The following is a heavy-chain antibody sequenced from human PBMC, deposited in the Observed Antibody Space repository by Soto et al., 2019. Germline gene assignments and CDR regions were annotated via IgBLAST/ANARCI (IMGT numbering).Heavy chain of an antibody. CDR1: GYTFTSYD. CDR3: ARGKPGYSSPLESGAMDV. Sequence: ASVKVCCKASGYTFTSYDINWVRQATGQGLEWMGWMNPNSGNTGYAQKFQGRVTMTRNTSISTAYMELSSLRSEDTAVYYCARGKPGYSSPLESGAMDVSGPVPTSTLSS. CDR2: MNPNSGNT. V-gene: IGHV1-8*01. D-gene: IGHD6-13*01. J-gene: IGHJ6*02.